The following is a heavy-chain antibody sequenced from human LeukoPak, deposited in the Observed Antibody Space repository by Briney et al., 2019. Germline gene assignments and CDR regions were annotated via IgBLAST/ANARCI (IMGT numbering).Heavy chain of an antibody. Sequence: GASVKLSCKASGGTFSSYAISWVRQAPGQGLEWMGGIIPIFGTANYAQKFQGRVTITADESTSTAYMELSSLRSEDTAVYYCAREGSSGWATWGQGTLVTVSS. J-gene: IGHJ5*02. D-gene: IGHD6-19*01. CDR3: AREGSSGWAT. CDR1: GGTFSSYA. CDR2: IIPIFGTA. V-gene: IGHV1-69*13.